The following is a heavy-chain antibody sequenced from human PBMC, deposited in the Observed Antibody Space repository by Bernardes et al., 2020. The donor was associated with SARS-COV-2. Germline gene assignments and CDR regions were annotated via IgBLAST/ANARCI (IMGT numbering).Heavy chain of an antibody. CDR2: VSWNSYYL. D-gene: IGHD2-2*01. CDR3: TKDRGSSSTPATNYNYGMDV. J-gene: IGHJ6*02. Sequence: GGSLRLSCAASGFKLSDYAMHWVRQAPGKGLEWVAGVSWNSYYLDYADSVKGRFTISRDNAKNSLYLQMDSLRAEDTALYYCTKDRGSSSTPATNYNYGMDVWGRGTTVTVSS. V-gene: IGHV3-9*01. CDR1: GFKLSDYA.